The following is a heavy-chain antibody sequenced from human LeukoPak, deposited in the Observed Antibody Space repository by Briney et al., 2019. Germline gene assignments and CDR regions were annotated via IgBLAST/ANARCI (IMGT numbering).Heavy chain of an antibody. CDR1: GYTFTSYD. V-gene: IGHV1-8*01. CDR2: MNPNSGNT. Sequence: GASVKVSCKPSGYTFTSYDIHWVRQATGQGLEWMGWMNPNSGNTGYAQKFQGRVTMTRNTSISTAYMELSSLRSEDTAVYYCAHARAGYCSSTSCYRYNWFDPWGQGTLVTVSS. J-gene: IGHJ5*02. D-gene: IGHD2-2*02. CDR3: AHARAGYCSSTSCYRYNWFDP.